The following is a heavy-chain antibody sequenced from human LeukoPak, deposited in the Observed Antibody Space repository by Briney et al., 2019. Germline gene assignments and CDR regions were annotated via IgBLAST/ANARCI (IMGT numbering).Heavy chain of an antibody. CDR3: ARHYGP. D-gene: IGHD3-10*01. Sequence: PSETLSLTCTVSGGSISGSSYYWGWIRQPPGKGLEWIGSIYYSGSTYYNPSLKSRVTISVDTSKNQFSLKLNSVSPRDTALYYCARHYGPWGQGTLVNVS. V-gene: IGHV4-39*01. J-gene: IGHJ1*01. CDR2: IYYSGST. CDR1: GGSISGSSYY.